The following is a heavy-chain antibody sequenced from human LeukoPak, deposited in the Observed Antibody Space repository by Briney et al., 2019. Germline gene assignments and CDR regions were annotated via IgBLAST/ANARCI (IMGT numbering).Heavy chain of an antibody. CDR1: GGSFSGYY. Sequence: SETPSLTCAVYGGSFSGYYWSWIRQPPGKGLEWIGEINHSGSTNYNPSLKSRVTISVDTSKNQFSLKLSSVTAADTAVYYCARGGYYGSGSYYRSFDYWGQGTLVTVSS. J-gene: IGHJ4*02. D-gene: IGHD3-10*01. CDR2: INHSGST. CDR3: ARGGYYGSGSYYRSFDY. V-gene: IGHV4-34*01.